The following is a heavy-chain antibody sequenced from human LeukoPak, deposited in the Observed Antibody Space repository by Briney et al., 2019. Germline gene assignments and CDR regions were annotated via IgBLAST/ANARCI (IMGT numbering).Heavy chain of an antibody. Sequence: GGSLRLSCAASGFTFSSYGMHWVRQAPGKGLEWVAFIRYDGSNKYYADSVKGRFTISRDNSKNTLYLQMNSLRAEDTAVYYCHSTIGYCSSTSCYQNLLFDYWGQGTLVTVSS. CDR1: GFTFSSYG. CDR2: IRYDGSNK. J-gene: IGHJ4*02. V-gene: IGHV3-30*02. D-gene: IGHD2-2*01. CDR3: HSTIGYCSSTSCYQNLLFDY.